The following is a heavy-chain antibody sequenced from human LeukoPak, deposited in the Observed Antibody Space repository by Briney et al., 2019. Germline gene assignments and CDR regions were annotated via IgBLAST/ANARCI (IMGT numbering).Heavy chain of an antibody. CDR2: IKQDGSEK. CDR1: GVTFSSYW. D-gene: IGHD1-26*01. Sequence: GGSLRLSCAASGVTFSSYWMSWVRQAPGNGLEWGANIKQDGSEKYYVDSVKGRFTISRDNAKNSLYLQMNSLRAEGTAVYYCARGRGVDYWGQGTLVTVSS. V-gene: IGHV3-7*01. CDR3: ARGRGVDY. J-gene: IGHJ4*02.